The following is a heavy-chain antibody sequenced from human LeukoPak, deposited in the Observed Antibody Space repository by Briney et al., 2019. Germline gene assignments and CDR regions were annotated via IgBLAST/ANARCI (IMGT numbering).Heavy chain of an antibody. Sequence: PGGPLRLSCAASGFTFSIYWMSWVRQAPGKGLEWVANIKQDGSEKYYVDCVQGTVTISRDNAKNSLYLQMNSLRAEDTAVYYCARVEYYYDSSGYYYEGFDYWGQGTLVTVSS. V-gene: IGHV3-7*01. CDR1: GFTFSIYW. CDR2: IKQDGSEK. CDR3: ARVEYYYDSSGYYYEGFDY. D-gene: IGHD3-22*01. J-gene: IGHJ4*02.